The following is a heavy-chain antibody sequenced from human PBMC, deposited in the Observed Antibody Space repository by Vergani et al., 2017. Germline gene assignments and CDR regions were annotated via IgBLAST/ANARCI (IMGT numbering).Heavy chain of an antibody. D-gene: IGHD3-10*01. CDR3: GRVADFYGLGSRLLDL. V-gene: IGHV4-59*01. CDR2: IHHSGAT. CDR1: GGSITNNF. J-gene: IGHJ5*02. Sequence: QVQLQESGPGLVKPSETLSLTCTVSGGSITNNFWSWIRRPPGKGLEWIGYIHHSGATNSKSSLRSRVTISVDTSKNQFSLTLNSVTAADTAVYYCGRVADFYGLGSRLLDLWGQGILVTVSS.